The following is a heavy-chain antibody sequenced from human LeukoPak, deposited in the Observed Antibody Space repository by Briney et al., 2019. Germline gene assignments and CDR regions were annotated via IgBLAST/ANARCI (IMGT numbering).Heavy chain of an antibody. V-gene: IGHV4-59*01. Sequence: SETLSLTCTVSGCSISSYYWSWIRQPPGKGLEWIGYIYYSGSTNYNPSLKSRVAISVDTSKNQFSLKLSSVTAADTAVYYCARVGGYSGYDLDYWGQGTLVTVSS. CDR2: IYYSGST. CDR1: GCSISSYY. D-gene: IGHD5-12*01. CDR3: ARVGGYSGYDLDY. J-gene: IGHJ4*02.